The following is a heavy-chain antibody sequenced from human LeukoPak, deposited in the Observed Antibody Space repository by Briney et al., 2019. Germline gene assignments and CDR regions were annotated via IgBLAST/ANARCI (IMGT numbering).Heavy chain of an antibody. Sequence: SETLSLTCTVSGGSISSGDYYWSWIRQPPGKGLEWIGYIYYSGSTHYNPSLKSRVTISVDTSKNQFSLKLSSVTAADTAVYYCARSSSGATTFDYWGQGTLVTVSS. CDR3: ARSSSGATTFDY. CDR1: GGSISSGDYY. J-gene: IGHJ4*02. V-gene: IGHV4-30-4*01. CDR2: IYYSGST. D-gene: IGHD1-26*01.